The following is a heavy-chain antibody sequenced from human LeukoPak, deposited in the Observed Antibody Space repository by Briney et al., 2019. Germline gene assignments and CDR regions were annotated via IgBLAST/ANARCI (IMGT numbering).Heavy chain of an antibody. Sequence: PGGSLRLSCAASGFAFSSYGMHWVRQAPGKGLEWVSLISWDGGSTYYADSVKGRFTISRDNSKNSLYLQMNSLRTEDTALYYCAKDDDYGDYNLDYWGQGTLVTVSS. CDR3: AKDDDYGDYNLDY. CDR1: GFAFSSYG. J-gene: IGHJ4*02. D-gene: IGHD4-17*01. CDR2: ISWDGGST. V-gene: IGHV3-43*01.